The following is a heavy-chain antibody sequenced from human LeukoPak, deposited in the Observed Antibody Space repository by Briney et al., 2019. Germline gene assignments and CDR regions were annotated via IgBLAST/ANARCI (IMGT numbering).Heavy chain of an antibody. CDR3: ARGVYGSGYYYYMDV. CDR2: IYSGGST. J-gene: IGHJ6*03. V-gene: IGHV3-53*01. CDR1: GFTVSSNY. D-gene: IGHD3-10*01. Sequence: GGSLRLSCAASGFTVSSNYMSWVRQAPGKGLEWVSVIYSGGSTYYADSVKGRFTISRDNSKNTLYLQMNCLRAEDTAVYYCARGVYGSGYYYYMDVWGKGTTVTVSS.